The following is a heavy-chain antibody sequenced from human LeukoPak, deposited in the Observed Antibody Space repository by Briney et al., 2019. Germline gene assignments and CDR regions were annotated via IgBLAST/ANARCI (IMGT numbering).Heavy chain of an antibody. CDR2: INTYNGKT. CDR1: GYTFSNYG. J-gene: IGHJ4*02. CDR3: ARMSVVRGVTSFDY. Sequence: ASVKVPCKASGYTFSNYGFSWVRQAPGQGLEWMGWINTYNGKTKFAQELQGRVTMTTDTSTSTAYMELRSLTSDDTALYYCARMSVVRGVTSFDYWGQGTLVTVSS. V-gene: IGHV1-18*01. D-gene: IGHD3-10*01.